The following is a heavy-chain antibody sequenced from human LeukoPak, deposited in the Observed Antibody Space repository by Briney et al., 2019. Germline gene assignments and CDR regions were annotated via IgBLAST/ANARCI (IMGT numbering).Heavy chain of an antibody. CDR1: GGSFSGYY. Sequence: SETLSLTCAVYGGSFSGYYRTWIRQTPGKGLEWIGEINHRGSTNYNPSLESRVTISVDTSKNHFSLDLTPVTAADTAVYYCASGGWYRGYWGQGTLVTVSS. J-gene: IGHJ4*02. CDR3: ASGGWYRGY. V-gene: IGHV4-34*01. D-gene: IGHD2-15*01. CDR2: INHRGST.